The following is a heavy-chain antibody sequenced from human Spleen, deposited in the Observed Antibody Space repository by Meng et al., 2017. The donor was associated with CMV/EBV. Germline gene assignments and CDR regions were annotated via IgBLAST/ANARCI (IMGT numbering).Heavy chain of an antibody. D-gene: IGHD6-13*01. V-gene: IGHV3-21*01. CDR3: ARLTIAARPGADY. CDR1: GFTFSGYS. Sequence: GESLKISCVASGFTFSGYSMNWVRQTPGKGLEWVSSITSRSSNTYYSDSVKGRFTISRDNAKNSLYLQMNSLRAEDTAVYYCARLTIAARPGADYWGQGTLVTVSS. J-gene: IGHJ4*02. CDR2: ITSRSSNT.